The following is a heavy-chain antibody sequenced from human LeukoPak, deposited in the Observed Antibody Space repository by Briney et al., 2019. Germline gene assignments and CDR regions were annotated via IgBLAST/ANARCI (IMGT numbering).Heavy chain of an antibody. Sequence: ASVKVSCKASGYTFTGYYMHWVRQAPGQGLEWMGRINPNSGGTNYAQKFQGRVTMTRDTSISTAYMELSRLRSDDTAVYYCARDGYYDFWSGYSVYWGQGTLVTVSS. V-gene: IGHV1-2*06. CDR3: ARDGYYDFWSGYSVY. CDR2: INPNSGGT. D-gene: IGHD3-3*01. J-gene: IGHJ4*02. CDR1: GYTFTGYY.